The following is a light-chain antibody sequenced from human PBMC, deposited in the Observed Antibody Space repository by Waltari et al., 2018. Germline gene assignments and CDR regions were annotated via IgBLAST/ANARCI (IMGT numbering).Light chain of an antibody. Sequence: EVVMTRSPATLSVSPGERATLSCRASQGIHSDLAWYQQKPGQPPRLLIYSASTRATGVPARFTGSGSGTEFTLTVSSLQPEDSAVYYCQQYNVWPPWTFGQGTKVEIK. V-gene: IGKV3-15*01. CDR2: SAS. J-gene: IGKJ1*01. CDR1: QGIHSD. CDR3: QQYNVWPPWT.